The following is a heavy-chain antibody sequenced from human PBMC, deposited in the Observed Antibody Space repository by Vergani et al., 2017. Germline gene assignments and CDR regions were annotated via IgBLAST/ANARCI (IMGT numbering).Heavy chain of an antibody. D-gene: IGHD5-24*01. CDR1: GGSISSSSYY. J-gene: IGHJ4*02. V-gene: IGHV4-39*01. Sequence: QLQLQESGPGLVKPSETLSLTCTVSGGSISSSSYYWGWIRQPPGKGLEWIGSIYYSGSTYYNPSLKIRVTISVDTSKNQFSLKLSSVTAADTAVYYCSGRRDGYNKAKDYWGQGTLVTVSS. CDR2: IYYSGST. CDR3: SGRRDGYNKAKDY.